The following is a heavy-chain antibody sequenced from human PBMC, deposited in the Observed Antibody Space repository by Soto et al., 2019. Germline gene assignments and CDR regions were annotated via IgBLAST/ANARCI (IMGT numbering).Heavy chain of an antibody. CDR3: ARGRTPYGGNSSDAFDI. D-gene: IGHD2-21*02. V-gene: IGHV1-2*02. CDR1: GYNFTSYD. J-gene: IGHJ3*02. CDR2: INPDSGGT. Sequence: APVQVSCKASGYNFTSYDMHWVRQAPGQRLEWMGWINPDSGGTKYAQKFQGRVTMTRDTSISTAYMELSRLRSDDTAVYYCARGRTPYGGNSSDAFDIWGQGTMVTVSS.